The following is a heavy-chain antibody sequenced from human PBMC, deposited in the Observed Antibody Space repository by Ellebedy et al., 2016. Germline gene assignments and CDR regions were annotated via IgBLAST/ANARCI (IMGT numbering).Heavy chain of an antibody. Sequence: ASVKVSCKASGGTFSSYAISWVRQAPGQGLEWMGGIIPIFGTANYAQKFQGRVTITADESTSTAYMELSSLRSEDTAVYYCARDRGYCSGGSCYSIDWFDPWGQGTLVTVSS. D-gene: IGHD2-15*01. CDR3: ARDRGYCSGGSCYSIDWFDP. J-gene: IGHJ5*02. CDR2: IIPIFGTA. CDR1: GGTFSSYA. V-gene: IGHV1-69*13.